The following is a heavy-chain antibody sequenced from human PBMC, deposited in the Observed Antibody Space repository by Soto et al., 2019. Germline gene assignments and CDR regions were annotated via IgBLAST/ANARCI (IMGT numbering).Heavy chain of an antibody. Sequence: LSCATSGFTLSSYWRHWFRHAPGKGLVWLACILSDVSSTCYADSVQVRFTISRDNAKNALYLQTNGLRAEDWAVYYFARGDRSGFDYWGQGTLVTV. CDR2: ILSDVSST. CDR3: ARGDRSGFDY. D-gene: IGHD6-19*01. J-gene: IGHJ4*02. CDR1: GFTLSSYW. V-gene: IGHV3-74*01.